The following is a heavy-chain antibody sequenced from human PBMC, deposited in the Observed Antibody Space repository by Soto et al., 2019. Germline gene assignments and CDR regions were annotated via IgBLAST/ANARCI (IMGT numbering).Heavy chain of an antibody. Sequence: SGGSLRLSCSASGFNFSSYAMHWVRQAPGKGLEYVSYISSSSSTIYYADSVKGRFTISRDNAKNSLYLQMNSLRDEDTAVYYCARDPDYYDSSGYYPEYFQHWGQGTLVTVSS. D-gene: IGHD3-22*01. CDR3: ARDPDYYDSSGYYPEYFQH. CDR2: ISSSSSTI. J-gene: IGHJ1*01. CDR1: GFNFSSYA. V-gene: IGHV3-48*02.